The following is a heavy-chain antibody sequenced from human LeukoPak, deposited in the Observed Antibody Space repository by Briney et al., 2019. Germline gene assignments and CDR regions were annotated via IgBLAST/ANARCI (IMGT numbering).Heavy chain of an antibody. D-gene: IGHD3-10*01. Sequence: SETLSLTCAASGGSISSGGYSWSWIRQPPGKGLEWIGYIYHSGSTYYNPSLKSRVTISVDRSKNQFSLKLSSVTAADTAVYYCARGVRGAIDYWGQGTLVTVSS. CDR3: ARGVRGAIDY. CDR2: IYHSGST. CDR1: GGSISSGGYS. J-gene: IGHJ4*02. V-gene: IGHV4-30-2*01.